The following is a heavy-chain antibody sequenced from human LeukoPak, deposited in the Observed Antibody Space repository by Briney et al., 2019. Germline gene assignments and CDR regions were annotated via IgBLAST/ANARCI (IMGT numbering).Heavy chain of an antibody. CDR1: GFTFSSYA. V-gene: IGHV3-23*01. CDR2: ISGSGGST. CDR3: AKHCSSTSCSDY. Sequence: GGSLRHSCAASGFTFSSYAMTWVRQAPGKGLEWVSVISGSGGSTYYADSVKGLFTISRVNSKNTLYLQMNSLRAEDTAVYYCAKHCSSTSCSDYWGQGTLVTVSS. D-gene: IGHD2-2*01. J-gene: IGHJ4*02.